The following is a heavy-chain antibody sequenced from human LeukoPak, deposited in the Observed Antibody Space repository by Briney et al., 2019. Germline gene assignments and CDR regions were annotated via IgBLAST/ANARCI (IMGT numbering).Heavy chain of an antibody. D-gene: IGHD4-17*01. V-gene: IGHV3-23*01. J-gene: IGHJ4*02. CDR3: AKDAWGGVTTTRYLDY. CDR1: GFTFSSYA. Sequence: GGSLRLSCAASGFTFSSYAMSWVRQAPGKGLEWVSAISGSGGSTYYADSVKGRFTISRDNSKNTLYLQMNSLRAEDTAVYYCAKDAWGGVTTTRYLDYWGQGTLVTVSS. CDR2: ISGSGGST.